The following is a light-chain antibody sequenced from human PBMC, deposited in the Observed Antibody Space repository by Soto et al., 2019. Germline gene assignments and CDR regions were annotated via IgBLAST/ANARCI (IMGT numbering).Light chain of an antibody. V-gene: IGKV4-1*01. CDR3: QQYYSSPYT. Sequence: DIVMTQSPDSLAVSLGERATINCKSSQSVLYSSNNKNYLAWYQQKPGQPPKLLIYWASTRGSGVPDRFSGSGSGTDFTLTISSLQAADGAVYYCQQYYSSPYTFGQGTKLDIK. J-gene: IGKJ2*01. CDR1: QSVLYSSNNKNY. CDR2: WAS.